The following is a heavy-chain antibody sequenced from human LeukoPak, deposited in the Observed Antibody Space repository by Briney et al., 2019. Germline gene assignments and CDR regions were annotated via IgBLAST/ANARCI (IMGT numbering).Heavy chain of an antibody. V-gene: IGHV3-48*02. D-gene: IGHD2/OR15-2a*01. Sequence: PGGSLRLSCAASGFTFSSYSMNWVRQAPGKGLEWISYISSSSSAIYYADSVKGRSTISRDNAKNSLYLQMNSLREEDTAVYYCVRDHYYSFYYWGQGTLVTVSS. CDR3: VRDHYYSFYY. CDR2: ISSSSSAI. CDR1: GFTFSSYS. J-gene: IGHJ4*02.